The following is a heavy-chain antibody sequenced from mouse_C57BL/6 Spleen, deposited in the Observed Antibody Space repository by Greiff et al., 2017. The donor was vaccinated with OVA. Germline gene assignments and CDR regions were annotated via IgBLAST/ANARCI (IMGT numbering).Heavy chain of an antibody. CDR1: GYAFTNYL. Sequence: QVQLKQSGAELVRPGTSVKVSCKASGYAFTNYLIEWVKQRPGQGLEWIGVINPGSGGTNYNEKCKGKATLTEDKSSSTAYMHLSSLTSEDSAVYFCARSWDYGSLFWFAYWGQGTLVTVSA. J-gene: IGHJ3*01. D-gene: IGHD1-1*01. V-gene: IGHV1-54*01. CDR3: ARSWDYGSLFWFAY. CDR2: INPGSGGT.